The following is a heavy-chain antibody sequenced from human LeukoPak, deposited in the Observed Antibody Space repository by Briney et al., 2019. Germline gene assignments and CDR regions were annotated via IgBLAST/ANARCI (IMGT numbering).Heavy chain of an antibody. CDR3: VRGTSHPV. CDR1: GFTFSSYT. CDR2: ILSDSGTTI. Sequence: GGSLRLSCATSGFTFSSYTMNWVRQAPGRGLEWISSILSDSGTTIHYADSVKGRFTISRDNAKNSLSLQMKSLRVADTAVYYCVRGTSHPVWGQGTTVTVSS. J-gene: IGHJ3*01. D-gene: IGHD1-14*01. V-gene: IGHV3-48*04.